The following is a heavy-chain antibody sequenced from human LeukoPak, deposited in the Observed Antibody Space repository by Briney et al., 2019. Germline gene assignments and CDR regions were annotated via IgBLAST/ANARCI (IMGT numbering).Heavy chain of an antibody. V-gene: IGHV1-2*06. CDR1: GYTFTGYY. Sequence: ASVKVSCKASGYTFTGYYMHWVRQAPAQGLEWMGRINPNSGGTNYAQKFQGRVTMTRDTSISTAYMELSRLRSDDTAVYYCARDYYYGSVSNWFDPWGQGTLVTVSS. CDR3: ARDYYYGSVSNWFDP. D-gene: IGHD3-10*01. CDR2: INPNSGGT. J-gene: IGHJ5*02.